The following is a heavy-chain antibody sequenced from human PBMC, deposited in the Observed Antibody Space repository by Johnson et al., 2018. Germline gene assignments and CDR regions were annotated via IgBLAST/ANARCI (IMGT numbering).Heavy chain of an antibody. CDR2: ISGSGGST. CDR3: AKDRYYDSSGDAFDI. J-gene: IGHJ3*02. D-gene: IGHD3-22*01. Sequence: EVQLLESGGGLVQPGGSLRLSCAASGFTFSSYDMHWVRQAPGKGLEWVSAISGSGGSTYYADSVKGRFTISRDNSKNTLYLQMKSLRAEDTAVHYCAKDRYYDSSGDAFDIWGQGTMVTVSS. V-gene: IGHV3-23*01. CDR1: GFTFSSYD.